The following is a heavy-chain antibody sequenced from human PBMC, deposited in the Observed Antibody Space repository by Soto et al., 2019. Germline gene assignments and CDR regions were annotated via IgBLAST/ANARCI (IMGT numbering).Heavy chain of an antibody. Sequence: GESLKISCAASGFTFSSYGMHWVRQAPGKGLEWVAVIWYDGSNKYYADSVKGRFTISRDNSKNTLYLQMNSLRAEDTAVYYCARAAQYSSSWYYFDYWGQGTLVTVSS. V-gene: IGHV3-33*01. CDR1: GFTFSSYG. CDR2: IWYDGSNK. D-gene: IGHD6-13*01. J-gene: IGHJ4*02. CDR3: ARAAQYSSSWYYFDY.